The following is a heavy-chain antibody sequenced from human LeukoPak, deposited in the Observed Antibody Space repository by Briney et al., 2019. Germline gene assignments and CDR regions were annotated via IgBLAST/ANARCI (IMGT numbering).Heavy chain of an antibody. CDR3: ATSHDSAGND. CDR1: GFTFSSYG. D-gene: IGHD2-15*01. J-gene: IGHJ4*02. CDR2: IWYDGSNK. V-gene: IGHV3-33*01. Sequence: GSLRLSCAASGFTFSSYGMHWVRQAPGKGLEWVAVIWYDGSNKYYADSVKGRFTISRDNSKNSLYLQMNSLTVEDTAVYYCATSHDSAGNDWGQGTLVTVSS.